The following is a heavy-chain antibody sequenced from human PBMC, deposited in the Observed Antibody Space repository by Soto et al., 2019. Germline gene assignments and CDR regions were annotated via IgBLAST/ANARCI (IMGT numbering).Heavy chain of an antibody. CDR1: GGTFSSYA. J-gene: IGHJ5*02. D-gene: IGHD2-15*01. CDR2: IIPIFGTA. V-gene: IGHV1-69*13. CDR3: ARDRGSVVVAATAGWFDP. Sequence: GASVKVSCKASGGTFSSYAISWVRQAPGQGLEWMGGIIPIFGTANYAQKFQGRVTITADESTSTAYMELSSLRSEDTAVYYCARDRGSVVVAATAGWFDPWGQGTMVTVS.